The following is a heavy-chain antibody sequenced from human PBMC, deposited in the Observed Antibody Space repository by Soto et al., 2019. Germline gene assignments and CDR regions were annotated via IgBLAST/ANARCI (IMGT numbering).Heavy chain of an antibody. CDR1: GFTFSSYA. J-gene: IGHJ6*02. Sequence: PGGSLRLSCAASGFTFSSYAMHWVRQAPGKGLEWVAVISYDGSNKYYADSVKGRFTISRDNSKNTLYLQMNSLRAEDTAVYYCARALRFLEWSYYYGMGVWGQGTTVTVSS. D-gene: IGHD3-3*01. V-gene: IGHV3-30-3*01. CDR3: ARALRFLEWSYYYGMGV. CDR2: ISYDGSNK.